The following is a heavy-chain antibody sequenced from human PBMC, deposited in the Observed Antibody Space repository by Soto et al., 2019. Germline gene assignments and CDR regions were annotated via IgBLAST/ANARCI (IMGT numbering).Heavy chain of an antibody. CDR3: AKGTAAMVMSPLDY. Sequence: EVQLLESGGGLVQPGGSPRLSCAASGFTFSSYAMSWVRQAPGKGLEWVSAISGSGGSTYYADSVKGRFTISRDNSKNTLYLQMNRLRAEDTAVYYCAKGTAAMVMSPLDYWGQGTLVTVSS. CDR1: GFTFSSYA. J-gene: IGHJ4*02. D-gene: IGHD5-18*01. CDR2: ISGSGGST. V-gene: IGHV3-23*01.